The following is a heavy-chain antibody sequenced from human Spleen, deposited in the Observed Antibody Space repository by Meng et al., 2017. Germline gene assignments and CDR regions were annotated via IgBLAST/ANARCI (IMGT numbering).Heavy chain of an antibody. D-gene: IGHD3-22*01. J-gene: IGHJ6*02. CDR3: ARMVADYDSSDYSAYGMDV. Sequence: SETLSLTCVVSGGSFSDYYWSWIRQPPGKGLEWIGEINHSGSTNYNPSLKSRVTISVDTSKNQFSLKVSSVTAADTAVYYCARMVADYDSSDYSAYGMDVWGQGTTVTVSS. V-gene: IGHV4-34*01. CDR2: INHSGST. CDR1: GGSFSDYY.